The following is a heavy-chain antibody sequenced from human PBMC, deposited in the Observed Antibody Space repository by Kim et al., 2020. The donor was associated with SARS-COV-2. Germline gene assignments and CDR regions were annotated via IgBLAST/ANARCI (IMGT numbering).Heavy chain of an antibody. CDR2: IIYNGETT. CDR1: GFSFGSYD. CDR3: AKHWIRTHDY. Sequence: GGSLRLSCGGFGFSFGSYDISWVRQAPGKGLEWVSGIIYNGETTYYANSVRGRFTISRDNTKNTVYLQMRSLSAEDTAVYYCAKHWIRTHDYWGQGTLVTVSS. D-gene: IGHD2-2*03. V-gene: IGHV3-23*01. J-gene: IGHJ4*02.